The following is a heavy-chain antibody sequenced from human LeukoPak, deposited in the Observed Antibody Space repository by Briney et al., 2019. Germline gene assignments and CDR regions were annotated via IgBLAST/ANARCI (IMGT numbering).Heavy chain of an antibody. J-gene: IGHJ6*03. CDR3: AKDDIPAFATGYMDV. D-gene: IGHD2-2*01. V-gene: IGHV3-23*01. CDR2: ISGSGGST. CDR1: GLTFSSYA. Sequence: PGGSLRLSCAASGLTFSSYAMSWVRQAPGKGLEWVSAISGSGGSTYHADSVKGRFTISRDNSKNTLYLQMNSLRVEDTAIYYCAKDDIPAFATGYMDVWGKGTTVTVSS.